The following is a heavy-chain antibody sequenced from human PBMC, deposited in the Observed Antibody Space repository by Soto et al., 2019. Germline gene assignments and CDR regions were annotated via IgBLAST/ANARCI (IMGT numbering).Heavy chain of an antibody. CDR3: AKDVVVVAATFDY. CDR1: GFTFSSYT. D-gene: IGHD2-15*01. Sequence: GGSLRLSCAASGFTFSSYTMTWVRQAPGKGLEWISVIIGSGTSTYYADSVKGRFTISRDNSKNTLYLQMNSLRAEDTAVYYCAKDVVVVAATFDYWGQGTLVTVSS. J-gene: IGHJ4*02. V-gene: IGHV3-23*01. CDR2: IIGSGTST.